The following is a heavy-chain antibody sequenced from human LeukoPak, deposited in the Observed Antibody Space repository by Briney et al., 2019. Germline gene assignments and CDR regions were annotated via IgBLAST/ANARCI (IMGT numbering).Heavy chain of an antibody. D-gene: IGHD3-22*01. CDR2: ISTSSSYI. CDR3: AKSRKIHYYDSSGYALGYFDL. V-gene: IGHV3-21*04. CDR1: GFIFSSYS. J-gene: IGHJ2*01. Sequence: GGSLRLSCAASGFIFSSYSMSWVRQAPGKGLEWVSSISTSSSYIYYADSVKGRFTISRDNAKNSLYLQMNSLRAEDTALYYCAKSRKIHYYDSSGYALGYFDLWGRGTLVTVSS.